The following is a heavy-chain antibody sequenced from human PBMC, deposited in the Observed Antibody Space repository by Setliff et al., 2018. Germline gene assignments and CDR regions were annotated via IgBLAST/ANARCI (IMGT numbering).Heavy chain of an antibody. CDR3: ARLASTGYDSSGYYYALDYYYYMDV. CDR2: ISTSSSTI. J-gene: IGHJ6*03. CDR1: GFTFSSHG. D-gene: IGHD3-22*01. V-gene: IGHV3-48*01. Sequence: GGSLRLSCVASGFTFSSHGMTWVRLAPGKGLEWISYISTSSSTIYYADSVKGRFTISRDNANHTLYLQMNSLRADDTAVYHCARLASTGYDSSGYYYALDYYYYMDVWGKGTTVTVSS.